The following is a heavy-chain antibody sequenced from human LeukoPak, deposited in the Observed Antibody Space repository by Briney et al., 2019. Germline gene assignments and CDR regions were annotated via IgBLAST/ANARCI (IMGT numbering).Heavy chain of an antibody. D-gene: IGHD5-18*01. J-gene: IGHJ4*02. V-gene: IGHV5-51*01. CDR3: ARHQDVNWVDTAMAFDY. Sequence: GESLKISCNGSGYSFTDYWIAWGRQMPEKGLEWMGLIYPGDSDTRYSPSFQGQVTISADKSLSTAYLQWSSLKASDTAMYYWARHQDVNWVDTAMAFDYWGQGTLVTVSS. CDR2: IYPGDSDT. CDR1: GYSFTDYW.